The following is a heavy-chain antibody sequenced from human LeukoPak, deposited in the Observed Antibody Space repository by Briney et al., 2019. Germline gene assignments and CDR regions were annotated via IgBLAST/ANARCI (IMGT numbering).Heavy chain of an antibody. D-gene: IGHD6-13*01. CDR2: ISSSSSYI. CDR3: ARGYSSSWDQRPHYYFDY. Sequence: GGSLRLSCAASGFTFSSYSMNWVRQAPGKGLEWVSSISSSSSYIYYADSVKGRFTISRDNAKNSLYLQMNSLRAEDTAVYYCARGYSSSWDQRPHYYFDYWGQGTLVTVSS. CDR1: GFTFSSYS. V-gene: IGHV3-21*01. J-gene: IGHJ4*02.